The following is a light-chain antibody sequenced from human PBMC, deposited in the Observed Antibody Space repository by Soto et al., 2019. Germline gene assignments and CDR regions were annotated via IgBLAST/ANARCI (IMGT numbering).Light chain of an antibody. V-gene: IGKV3-15*01. CDR1: QSVSGN. CDR2: GAS. J-gene: IGKJ2*01. Sequence: EIVMTQSPATLSVSPGERATLSCRASQSVSGNLAWNQQKPGQAPRLLIYGASTRATGIPARFSGSGSGTEFTLTISSLQSEDFAVYYCQQYDKWPLTFGQGTKLEIK. CDR3: QQYDKWPLT.